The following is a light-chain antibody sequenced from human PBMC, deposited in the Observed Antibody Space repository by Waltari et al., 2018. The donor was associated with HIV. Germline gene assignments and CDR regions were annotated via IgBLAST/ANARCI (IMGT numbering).Light chain of an antibody. CDR2: VAS. J-gene: IGKJ1*01. CDR1: QSIGIY. CDR3: QQSYDDPWT. Sequence: IQLTQSPSSLSASVGDRINITCRAGQSIGIYLSWYQPKPGKPPNLLIYVASHLHPGVPSRCTGSGSRTDFTLTISSLHPEDSATYYGQQSYDDPWTFGQGTKVEI. V-gene: IGKV1-39*01.